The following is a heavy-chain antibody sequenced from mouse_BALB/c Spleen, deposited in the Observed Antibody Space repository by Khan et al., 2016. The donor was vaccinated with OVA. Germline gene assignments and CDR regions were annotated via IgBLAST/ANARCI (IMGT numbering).Heavy chain of an antibody. D-gene: IGHD4-1*01. J-gene: IGHJ3*01. CDR2: ISSGGDYT. CDR3: ASHLTGSCAY. V-gene: IGHV5-6*01. Sequence: EVELVESGGDLVKPGGSLKLSCAASGFTFSSYSMSWVRQTPDKRLEWVATISSGGDYTYYPDNVKGRFTISRDNARNTLYLQMSSLKSEDTAMYYCASHLTGSCAYWGQGTLGTVSA. CDR1: GFTFSSYS.